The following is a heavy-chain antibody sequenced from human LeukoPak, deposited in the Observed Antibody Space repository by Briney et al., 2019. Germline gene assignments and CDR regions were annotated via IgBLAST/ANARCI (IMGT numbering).Heavy chain of an antibody. V-gene: IGHV3-23*01. D-gene: IGHD1-26*01. CDR2: ISGSGGST. CDR1: GFTFSIYA. J-gene: IGHJ4*02. Sequence: GGSRRLSCGASGFTFSIYAMSWVRQAPGKGLEWVSTISGSGGSTYYADSVKGRFTISRDNSKNTLYLQMKSLRAEDTAVYYCARDSISGSYVHYDNWGQGTLVTVSS. CDR3: ARDSISGSYVHYDN.